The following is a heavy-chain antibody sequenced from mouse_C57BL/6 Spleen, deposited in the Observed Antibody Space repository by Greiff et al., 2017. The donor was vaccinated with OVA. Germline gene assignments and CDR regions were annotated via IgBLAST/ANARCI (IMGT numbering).Heavy chain of an antibody. Sequence: VQRVESGAELVRPGASVTLSCKASGYTFTDYEMHWVKQTPVHGLEWIGAIDPETGGTAYNQKFKGKAILTADKSSSTAYMELRSLTSEDSAVYYCTRGTAHYAMDYWGQGTSVTVSS. D-gene: IGHD3-3*01. CDR1: GYTFTDYE. V-gene: IGHV1-15*01. CDR3: TRGTAHYAMDY. J-gene: IGHJ4*01. CDR2: IDPETGGT.